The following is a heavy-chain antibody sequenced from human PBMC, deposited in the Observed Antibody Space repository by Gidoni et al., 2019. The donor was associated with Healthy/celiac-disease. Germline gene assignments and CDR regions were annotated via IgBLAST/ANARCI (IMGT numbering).Heavy chain of an antibody. Sequence: QVQLVQSGAEVKKPGASVKVSCKASGYTFTSYDINWVRQATGQGLEWMGWMNPNSGNTGYAQKFQGRVTMTRNTSISTAYMELSSLRSEDTAVYYCARNLIGYCSSTSCQGKTYNWFDPWGQGTLVTVSS. CDR2: MNPNSGNT. J-gene: IGHJ5*02. V-gene: IGHV1-8*01. D-gene: IGHD2-2*01. CDR1: GYTFTSYD. CDR3: ARNLIGYCSSTSCQGKTYNWFDP.